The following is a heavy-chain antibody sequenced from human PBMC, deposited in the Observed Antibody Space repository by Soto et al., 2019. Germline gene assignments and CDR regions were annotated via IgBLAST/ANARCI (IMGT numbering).Heavy chain of an antibody. V-gene: IGHV3-7*03. Sequence: GGSLRLSCAASGFTFSSYWMSWVRQAPGKGLEWVANIKQDGSEKYYVDSVKGRFTISRDNAKNSLYLQMNSLRAEDTAVYYRASSLRNCGGDCFYFDYWGQGTLVTVSS. CDR1: GFTFSSYW. CDR3: ASSLRNCGGDCFYFDY. D-gene: IGHD2-21*02. J-gene: IGHJ4*02. CDR2: IKQDGSEK.